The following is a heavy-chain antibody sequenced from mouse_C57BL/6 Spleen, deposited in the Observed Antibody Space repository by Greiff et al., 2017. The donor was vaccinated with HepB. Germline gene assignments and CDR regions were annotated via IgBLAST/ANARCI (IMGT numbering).Heavy chain of an antibody. CDR3: ARGSNYYGSSYDGYFDV. V-gene: IGHV1-18*01. D-gene: IGHD1-1*01. CDR1: GYTFTDYN. J-gene: IGHJ1*03. Sequence: EVQLQQSGPELVKPGASVKIPCKASGYTFTDYNMDWVKQSHGKSLEWIGDINPNNGGTIYNQKFKGKATLTVDKSSSTAYMELRSLTSEDTAVYYCARGSNYYGSSYDGYFDVWGTGTTVTVSS. CDR2: INPNNGGT.